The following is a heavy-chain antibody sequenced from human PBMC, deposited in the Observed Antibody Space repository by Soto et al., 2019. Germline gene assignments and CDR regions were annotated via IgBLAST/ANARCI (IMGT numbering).Heavy chain of an antibody. J-gene: IGHJ4*02. V-gene: IGHV3-23*01. Sequence: GGSLRLSCAASGFNCATYSMSWVRQAPGKGLEWVAGISDGVDRAYYGDSVKGRFTISRDTSKNMLYLHMNSLRAEDTAIYYCARYTAVADPYYFDYWGQGTLVTVSS. CDR2: ISDGVDRA. CDR3: ARYTAVADPYYFDY. D-gene: IGHD6-19*01. CDR1: GFNCATYS.